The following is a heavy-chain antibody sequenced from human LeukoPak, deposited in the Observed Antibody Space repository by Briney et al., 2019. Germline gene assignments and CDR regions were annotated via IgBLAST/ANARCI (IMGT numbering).Heavy chain of an antibody. Sequence: PSETLSLTCTVSGGSISSYYWSWIRQPPGKGLEWIGYIYYSGSTNYNPSLKSRVTISVDTSENQFSLKLSSVTAADTAVYYCARGPGDLDSFDYWGQGTLVTVSS. V-gene: IGHV4-59*01. J-gene: IGHJ4*02. CDR3: ARGPGDLDSFDY. D-gene: IGHD3-16*01. CDR2: IYYSGST. CDR1: GGSISSYY.